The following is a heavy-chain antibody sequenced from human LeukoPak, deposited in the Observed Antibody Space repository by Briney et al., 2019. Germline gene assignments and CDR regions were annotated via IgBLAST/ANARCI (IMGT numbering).Heavy chain of an antibody. CDR1: QFTLRTYE. D-gene: IGHD3-3*01. CDR2: ISGTGRTI. V-gene: IGHV3-48*03. Sequence: PGGSLRLSCAASQFTLRTYEMNWVRQAPGKGLEWVSYISGTGRTIFYADSVKGRFTISRENAKNSLYLQMNSLRAGNTAVYYCTRVFPGDWYFDLWGRGTLVTVSS. J-gene: IGHJ2*01. CDR3: TRVFPGDWYFDL.